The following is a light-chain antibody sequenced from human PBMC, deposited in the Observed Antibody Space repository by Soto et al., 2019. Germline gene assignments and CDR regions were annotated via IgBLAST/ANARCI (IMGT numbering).Light chain of an antibody. V-gene: IGKV1-8*01. J-gene: IGKJ1*01. CDR1: QGISSY. CDR2: AAS. CDR3: QQYYSYPHT. Sequence: AIRMTQSTSSFSASTGDRVTITCRASQGISSYLAWYQQKPGKAPKLLIYAASTLQSGVPSRFSGSGSGTDFTLTISCLQSEDFATYVCQQYYSYPHTFGQGTKVEIK.